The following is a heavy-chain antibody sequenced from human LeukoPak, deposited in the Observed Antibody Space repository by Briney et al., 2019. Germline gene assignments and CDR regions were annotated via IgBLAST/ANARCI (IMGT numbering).Heavy chain of an antibody. V-gene: IGHV3-7*03. Sequence: GGSLRLSCAASGFTFSSYWMSWVRQAPGKGLEWVANIKQDGSEKYYADSVKGRFTISRDNAKNSLYLQMNSLRAEDTAVYYCAKDLFDRAVAVSAFDIWGQGTMVTVSS. CDR2: IKQDGSEK. CDR1: GFTFSSYW. J-gene: IGHJ3*02. D-gene: IGHD6-19*01. CDR3: AKDLFDRAVAVSAFDI.